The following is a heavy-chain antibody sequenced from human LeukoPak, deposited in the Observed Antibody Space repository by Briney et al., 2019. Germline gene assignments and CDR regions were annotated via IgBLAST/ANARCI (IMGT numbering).Heavy chain of an antibody. V-gene: IGHV1-46*01. J-gene: IGHJ5*02. CDR2: IKPGGDST. CDR3: ARALARLSWFDP. CDR1: GYTFTNYY. Sequence: ASVKVSCKASGYTFTNYYIHWVRQAPGQGLEWMGVIKPGGDSTSSARIFQGRVYMTSDTSTSTVYMELSGLRSDDTAVYYCARALARLSWFDPWGQGTLVTVSS. D-gene: IGHD6-6*01.